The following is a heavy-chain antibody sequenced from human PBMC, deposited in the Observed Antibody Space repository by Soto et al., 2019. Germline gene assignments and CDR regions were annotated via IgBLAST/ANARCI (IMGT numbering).Heavy chain of an antibody. J-gene: IGHJ3*02. CDR2: INAGNGNT. V-gene: IGHV1-3*01. D-gene: IGHD3-3*01. CDR1: GYTFTSYA. CDR3: ARSTIFGVVTPAFDI. Sequence: GASVKVSCKASGYTFTSYAMHWVRQAPGQRLEWMGWINAGNGNTKYSQKFQGRVTITRDTSASTAYMELSSLRSEDTAVYYCARSTIFGVVTPAFDIWGQGTMVTVSS.